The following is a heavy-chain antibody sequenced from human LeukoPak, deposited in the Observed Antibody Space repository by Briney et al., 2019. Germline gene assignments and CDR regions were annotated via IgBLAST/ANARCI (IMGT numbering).Heavy chain of an antibody. J-gene: IGHJ4*02. D-gene: IGHD5-12*01. CDR1: GYYFTNYW. V-gene: IGHV5-51*01. CDR2: IYPGDSDT. CDR3: ARHPSGYSAYVIDY. Sequence: KAGESLKISCKASGYYFTNYWIGWVRQMPGKGLEWMGIIYPGDSDTRYSPSFQGQITISADKSISTAYLQWSSLKASDTAIYYCARHPSGYSAYVIDYWGQGTLVTVSS.